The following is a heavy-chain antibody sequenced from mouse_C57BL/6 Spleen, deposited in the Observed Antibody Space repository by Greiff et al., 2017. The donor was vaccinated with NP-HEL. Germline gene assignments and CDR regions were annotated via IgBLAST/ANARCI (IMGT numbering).Heavy chain of an antibody. CDR1: GYAFSSSW. V-gene: IGHV1-82*01. Sequence: QVQLQQSGSELVKPGASVKISCKASGYAFSSSWMNWVKQRPGKGLEWIGRIYPGDGDTNYNGKFKGKATLTADKSSSTAYMQLSSLTSEDSAVYFCARERDYAFAYWGQGTLVTVSA. CDR3: ARERDYAFAY. CDR2: IYPGDGDT. J-gene: IGHJ3*01. D-gene: IGHD2-4*01.